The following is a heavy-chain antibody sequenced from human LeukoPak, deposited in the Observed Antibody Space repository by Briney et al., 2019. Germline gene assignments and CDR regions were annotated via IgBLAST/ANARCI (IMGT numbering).Heavy chain of an antibody. CDR2: IYYSGNT. CDR1: GGSISGDH. J-gene: IGHJ3*02. CDR3: ARRNDFDI. Sequence: PSETLSLTCTVSGGSISGDHWNWIRQPPGKGLEWIGNIYYSGNTNYNPSLKSRVTISVDTSKNQFSLELSSVTAADTAVYYCARRNDFDIWGQGTMVTVSS. V-gene: IGHV4-59*08.